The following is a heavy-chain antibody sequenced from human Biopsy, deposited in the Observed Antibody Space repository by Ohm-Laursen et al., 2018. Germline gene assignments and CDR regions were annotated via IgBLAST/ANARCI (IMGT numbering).Heavy chain of an antibody. D-gene: IGHD3-9*01. Sequence: VSSVKVSCKASGYSFTKYYINWVRQAPGQGLEWMGIINPTGGTTSYAEEFQGRVTLTRDTSTGTVYLELNSLIYEDTALYYCARDETGSSVFGPYYYGMDVWGQGTTVTVSS. CDR3: ARDETGSSVFGPYYYGMDV. V-gene: IGHV1-46*01. CDR2: INPTGGTT. J-gene: IGHJ6*02. CDR1: GYSFTKYY.